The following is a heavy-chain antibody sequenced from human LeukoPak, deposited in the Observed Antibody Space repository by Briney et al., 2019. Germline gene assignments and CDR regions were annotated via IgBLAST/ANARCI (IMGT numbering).Heavy chain of an antibody. CDR2: VWYDGSNK. CDR3: ARAHEGRYYDY. V-gene: IGHV3-33*01. Sequence: GRSLRLSCAASGFTFSSYGMHWVRQAPGKGLEWVAVVWYDGSNKYYADSVKGRFTISRDNSKNTLYLQMNSLRAEDTAVYYCARAHEGRYYDYWGQGTLVTVSS. J-gene: IGHJ4*02. CDR1: GFTFSSYG.